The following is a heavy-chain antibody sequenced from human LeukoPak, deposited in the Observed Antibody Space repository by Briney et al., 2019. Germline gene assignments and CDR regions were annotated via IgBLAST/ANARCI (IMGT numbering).Heavy chain of an antibody. D-gene: IGHD1-26*01. CDR1: GFTFSSYG. V-gene: IGHV3-43D*03. J-gene: IGHJ4*02. CDR3: AKDNSANSGSFAHLDY. CDR2: ISWDGGST. Sequence: GGSLRLSCAASGFTFSSYGMSWVRQAPGKGLEWVSLISWDGGSTYYADSVKGRFTISRDNSKNSLYLQMNSLRAEDTALYYCAKDNSANSGSFAHLDYWGQGTLVTVSS.